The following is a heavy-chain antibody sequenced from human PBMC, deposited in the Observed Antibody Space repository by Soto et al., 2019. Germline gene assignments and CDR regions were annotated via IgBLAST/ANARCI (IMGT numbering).Heavy chain of an antibody. V-gene: IGHV1-69*02. D-gene: IGHD2-2*01. CDR3: VRIGVSSTSFRFDP. CDR2: IIPILGIA. Sequence: QVQLVQSGAEVKKPGSSVKVSCKASGGTFSSYTISWVRQAPGQGLEWMGRIIPILGIANYAQKFQGRVTITADKSTSTAYMELSSLRSEDTAVYYCVRIGVSSTSFRFDPWGQGTLVTVSS. CDR1: GGTFSSYT. J-gene: IGHJ5*02.